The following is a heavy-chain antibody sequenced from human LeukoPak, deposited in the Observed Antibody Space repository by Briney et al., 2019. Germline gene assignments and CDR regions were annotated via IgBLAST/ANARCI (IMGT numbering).Heavy chain of an antibody. CDR1: GYSFTTYG. J-gene: IGHJ4*02. V-gene: IGHV1-18*01. CDR3: ARDKNYYDNSDPKYYSDY. D-gene: IGHD3-22*01. CDR2: ISGYNGYT. Sequence: ASVKVSCKASGYSFTTYGISWVRQAPGQGLEWMGWISGYNGYTDYAPKLQGRVTMTTDTSTSTAYMELRSLRSDDTAVYYCARDKNYYDNSDPKYYSDYWGQGTLVTVS.